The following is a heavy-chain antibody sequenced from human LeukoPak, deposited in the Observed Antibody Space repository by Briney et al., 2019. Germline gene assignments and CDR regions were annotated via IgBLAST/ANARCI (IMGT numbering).Heavy chain of an antibody. Sequence: GGSLRLSCAASGFTFSSYAMSWVRQAPGKGLEWVAVISYDGSNKYYADSVKGRFTISRDNSKNTLYLQMNSLRAEDTAVYYCARVECSSTSCYYYYYYGMDVWGQGTTVTVSS. CDR2: ISYDGSNK. V-gene: IGHV3-30-3*01. CDR3: ARVECSSTSCYYYYYYGMDV. CDR1: GFTFSSYA. J-gene: IGHJ6*02. D-gene: IGHD2-2*01.